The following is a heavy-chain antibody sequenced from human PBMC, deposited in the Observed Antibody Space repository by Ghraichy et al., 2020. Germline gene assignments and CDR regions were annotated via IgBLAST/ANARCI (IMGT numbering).Heavy chain of an antibody. CDR1: GFTFSSYW. J-gene: IGHJ6*02. Sequence: GGSLRLSCAASGFTFSSYWMHWVRQAPGKGLVWVSRINSDGSSTSYADSVKGRFTISRDNAKNTLYLQMNSLRAEDTAVYYCAREVGSNYGPLKYYYGMDVWGQGTTVTVSS. V-gene: IGHV3-74*01. CDR2: INSDGSST. CDR3: AREVGSNYGPLKYYYGMDV. D-gene: IGHD4-11*01.